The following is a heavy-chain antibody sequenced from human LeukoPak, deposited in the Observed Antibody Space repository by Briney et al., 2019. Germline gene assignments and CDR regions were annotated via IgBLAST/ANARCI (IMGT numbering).Heavy chain of an antibody. CDR3: AREVTMVRGVTTKADYYMDV. CDR1: GCTFTSYD. CDR2: MNPNSGNT. V-gene: IGHV1-8*02. J-gene: IGHJ6*03. Sequence: GASVKVSCKTSGCTFTSYDINWVRQATGQGLEWMGWMNPNSGNTGYAQKFQGRVTMTRNTSISTAYMELSSLRSEDTAVYYCAREVTMVRGVTTKADYYMDVWGKGTTVTISS. D-gene: IGHD3-10*01.